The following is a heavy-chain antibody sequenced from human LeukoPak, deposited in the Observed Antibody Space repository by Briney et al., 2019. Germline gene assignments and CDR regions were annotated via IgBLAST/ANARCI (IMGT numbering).Heavy chain of an antibody. V-gene: IGHV1-2*02. CDR2: INPNSGGT. CDR1: GYTFTGYY. D-gene: IGHD3-22*01. J-gene: IGHJ3*02. Sequence: ASVKVSCKASGYTFTGYYMHWVRQAPGQGLEWMGWINPNSGGTNYAQKFQGRVTMTRDTSISTAYMELSRLRSDDTAVYYCARSPRRPHYYDSISGGDAFDIWGQGTMVTVSS. CDR3: ARSPRRPHYYDSISGGDAFDI.